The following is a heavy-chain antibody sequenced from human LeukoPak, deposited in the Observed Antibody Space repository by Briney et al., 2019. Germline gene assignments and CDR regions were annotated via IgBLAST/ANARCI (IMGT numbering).Heavy chain of an antibody. Sequence: GGSLRLSCAASGFTFSNYAMSWVRQAPGKGLEWVANIKQDGSEKYYVDSVKGRFTISRDNAKKSLYLQMNSLRAEDTAVYYCASYSGSYYAAFDIWGQGTMVTVSS. V-gene: IGHV3-7*05. J-gene: IGHJ3*02. CDR3: ASYSGSYYAAFDI. D-gene: IGHD1-26*01. CDR2: IKQDGSEK. CDR1: GFTFSNYA.